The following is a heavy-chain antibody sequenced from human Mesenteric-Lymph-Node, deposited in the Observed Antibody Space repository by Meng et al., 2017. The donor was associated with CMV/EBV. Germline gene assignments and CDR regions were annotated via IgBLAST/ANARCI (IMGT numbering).Heavy chain of an antibody. CDR1: GDSVSGGRSY. Sequence: SLPCPVSGDSVSGGRSYWTWIRQAPGKGLEWIGYIYNSVSTNYNPSLKSRVTISVDTSKNQFSLKLTSVTAADTAVYYCARDQPADYWGQGTLVTVSS. CDR2: IYNSVST. CDR3: ARDQPADY. J-gene: IGHJ4*02. V-gene: IGHV4-61*01.